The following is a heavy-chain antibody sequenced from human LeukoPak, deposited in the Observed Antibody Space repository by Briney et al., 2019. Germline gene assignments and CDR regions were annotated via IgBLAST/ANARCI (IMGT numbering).Heavy chain of an antibody. V-gene: IGHV3-15*01. CDR2: VKSKGNGETT. D-gene: IGHD3-10*01. CDR1: GLSISNDW. J-gene: IGHJ4*02. Sequence: GGSLRLSCAASGLSISNDWMSWVRQAPGKGLEWVGRVKSKGNGETTDYAAPVKGRFTISRDDSKNTLYLQMNSLKIEDTAVYYCTLIQGWGSGSYYLDYLGQGTLVTVSS. CDR3: TLIQGWGSGSYYLDY.